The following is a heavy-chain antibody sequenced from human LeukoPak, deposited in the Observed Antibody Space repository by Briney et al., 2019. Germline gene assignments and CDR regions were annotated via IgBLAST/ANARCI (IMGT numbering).Heavy chain of an antibody. CDR2: ISGSGGST. CDR3: ATDCSGGSCYDY. J-gene: IGHJ4*02. D-gene: IGHD2-15*01. Sequence: GGSLRLSCAASGFTFSSYGMHWVRQAPGKGLEWVSAISGSGGSTYYADSVKGRFTISRDNSKNTLYLQMNSLRAEDTAVYYCATDCSGGSCYDYWGQGTLVTVSS. CDR1: GFTFSSYG. V-gene: IGHV3-23*01.